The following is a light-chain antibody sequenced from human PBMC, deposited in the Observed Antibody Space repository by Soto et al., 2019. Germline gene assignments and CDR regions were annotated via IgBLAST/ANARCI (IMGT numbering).Light chain of an antibody. Sequence: EIVMTQSPATLSVSPGERATLSCRASQSVRSNLAWYQQKPGQAPRLLIYGASTRANGIPARFSGSGSGTEFTLTISSLQSEDFDVYYCQQYNNWPPHTFGQGTKLEIK. CDR2: GAS. CDR1: QSVRSN. CDR3: QQYNNWPPHT. V-gene: IGKV3-15*01. J-gene: IGKJ2*01.